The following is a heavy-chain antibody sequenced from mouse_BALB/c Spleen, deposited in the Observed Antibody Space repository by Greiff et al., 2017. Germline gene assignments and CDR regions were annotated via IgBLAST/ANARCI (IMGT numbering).Heavy chain of an antibody. J-gene: IGHJ3*01. CDR1: GFTFSSFG. CDR2: ISSGSSTI. D-gene: IGHD1-1*02. V-gene: IGHV5-17*02. Sequence: EVQLQESGGGLVQPGGSRKLSCAASGFTFSSFGMHWVRQAPEKGLEWVAYISSGSSTIYYADTVKGRFTISRDNPKNTLFLQMTSLRSEDTAMYYCARSGGAPWFAYWGQGTLVTVSA. CDR3: ARSGGAPWFAY.